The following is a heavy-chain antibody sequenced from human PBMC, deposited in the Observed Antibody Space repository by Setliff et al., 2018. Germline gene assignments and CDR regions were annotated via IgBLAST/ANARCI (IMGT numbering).Heavy chain of an antibody. CDR1: GGSLNNYY. V-gene: IGHV4-4*09. Sequence: SETLSLTCTVSGGSLNNYYWTWIRQPPGKGLEWIGYIYTSGTALYNPSLRSRVTISVDMSKKQFSLKLSSVTAADTAVYYCARAGGYYGSGSYYNDGWFDPWGQGTLVTVSS. CDR2: IYTSGTA. D-gene: IGHD3-10*01. J-gene: IGHJ5*02. CDR3: ARAGGYYGSGSYYNDGWFDP.